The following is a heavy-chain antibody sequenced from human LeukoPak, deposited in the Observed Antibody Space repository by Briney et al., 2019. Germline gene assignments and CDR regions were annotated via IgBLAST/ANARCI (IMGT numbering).Heavy chain of an antibody. V-gene: IGHV1-2*02. Sequence: GASVKVSCKASGYTFTGYYMHWVRQAPGQGLEWMGWINPNSGGTNYAQEFQGRVTMTRDTSISTAYMELSRLRSDDTAVYYCARESHPYYDILTGYIDYWGQGTLVTASS. CDR2: INPNSGGT. J-gene: IGHJ4*02. CDR3: ARESHPYYDILTGYIDY. CDR1: GYTFTGYY. D-gene: IGHD3-9*01.